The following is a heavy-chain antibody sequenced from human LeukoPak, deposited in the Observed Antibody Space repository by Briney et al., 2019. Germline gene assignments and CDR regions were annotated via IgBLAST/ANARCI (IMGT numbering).Heavy chain of an antibody. CDR2: IYPGDSDT. V-gene: IGHV5-51*01. CDR3: ARGGYDFWSGARSNYFDY. D-gene: IGHD3-3*01. Sequence: GESLKISCKGSGYSFTSYWIGWVRQMPGKGLEWMGIIYPGDSDTRYSPSFQGQVTISADKSISTAYLQWSSLKASDTAMYYCARGGYDFWSGARSNYFDYWGQGTLVTVSS. J-gene: IGHJ4*02. CDR1: GYSFTSYW.